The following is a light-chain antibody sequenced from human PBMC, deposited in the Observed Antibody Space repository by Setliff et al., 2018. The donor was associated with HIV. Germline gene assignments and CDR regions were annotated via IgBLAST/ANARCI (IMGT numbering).Light chain of an antibody. V-gene: IGLV2-18*02. CDR1: SSDVGRYNR. CDR3: SSHRSSSYV. CDR2: EVT. J-gene: IGLJ1*01. Sequence: QPALTQPPSVSGSPGQSVTISCTGTSSDVGRYNRVSWYQQPPGTAPKLMIYEVTNRPSGVPDRFSGSKSGSTASLTISGLQAEDEGDYYCSSHRSSSYVFGTGTKGTVL.